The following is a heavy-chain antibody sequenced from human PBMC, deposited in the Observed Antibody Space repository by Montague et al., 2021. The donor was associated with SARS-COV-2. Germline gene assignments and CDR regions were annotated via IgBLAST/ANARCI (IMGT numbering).Heavy chain of an antibody. CDR1: RGSFSNYY. V-gene: IGHV4-34*01. CDR3: ARGRPVQGSFRHFDSISSGALDI. J-gene: IGHJ3*02. CDR2: INQGGAP. D-gene: IGHD3-9*01. Sequence: SETLSLTCAVSRGSFSNYYWTWTRQSPGKGLEWIGEINQGGAPNXTPSLKSRVTISLDTSKKQISLKLNSVTVADTAVFFCARGRPVQGSFRHFDSISSGALDIWGQGSLVIVSS.